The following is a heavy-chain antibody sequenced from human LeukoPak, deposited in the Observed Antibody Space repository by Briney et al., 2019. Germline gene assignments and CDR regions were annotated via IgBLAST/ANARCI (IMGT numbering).Heavy chain of an antibody. D-gene: IGHD3-22*01. J-gene: IGHJ3*02. CDR1: GYTFTGYY. V-gene: IGHV1-2*02. Sequence: ASVKVSCKASGYTFTGYYMHWVRQAPGQGLEWMGWINPNSGGTNYAQKFQGRVTMTRDTSISTAYMELSRLRSDDTAVYYCARVQYDSSGYYHYDAFDIWGQGTMVTVSS. CDR2: INPNSGGT. CDR3: ARVQYDSSGYYHYDAFDI.